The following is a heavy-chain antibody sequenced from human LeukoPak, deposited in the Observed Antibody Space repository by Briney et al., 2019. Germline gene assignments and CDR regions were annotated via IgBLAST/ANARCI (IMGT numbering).Heavy chain of an antibody. CDR2: ISSSGSTI. Sequence: GGSLRLSCAASGFTFSSYEMNWVRQAPGKGLEWVSYISSSGSTIYYADSVKGRFTISRDNAKNSLYLQMNSLRAEDTAVYYCNPRFRGRYYFDYWGQGTLVTVSS. D-gene: IGHD3-10*01. CDR3: NPRFRGRYYFDY. CDR1: GFTFSSYE. J-gene: IGHJ4*02. V-gene: IGHV3-48*03.